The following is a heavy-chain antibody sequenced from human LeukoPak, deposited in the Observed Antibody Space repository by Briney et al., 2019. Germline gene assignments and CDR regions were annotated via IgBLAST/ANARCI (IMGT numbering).Heavy chain of an antibody. CDR3: ARAFLWFGEPSHIDY. Sequence: GASVTLSFTSSGYTFTIYGISWGRQAPGPGLGLMGCITAYNDNTNYSQKFHGRGTITTVTSTSTPYSELRSLRSADTAAYYCARAFLWFGEPSHIDYWGQGTLVTASS. CDR1: GYTFTIYG. D-gene: IGHD3-10*01. J-gene: IGHJ4*02. CDR2: ITAYNDNT. V-gene: IGHV1-18*01.